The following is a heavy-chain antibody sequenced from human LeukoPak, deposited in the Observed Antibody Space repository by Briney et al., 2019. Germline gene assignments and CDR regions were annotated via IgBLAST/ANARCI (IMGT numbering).Heavy chain of an antibody. Sequence: GGSLRLSCAASGFPFSGSWMDWVRQAPGKRMEWVANIKQDGSEKHYADSVKGRFTISRDNAKNSLFLQMSGLRAEDTAVYYCSRSLDYWGQRALVTVSS. CDR1: GFPFSGSW. V-gene: IGHV3-7*01. CDR2: IKQDGSEK. J-gene: IGHJ4*02. CDR3: SRSLDY.